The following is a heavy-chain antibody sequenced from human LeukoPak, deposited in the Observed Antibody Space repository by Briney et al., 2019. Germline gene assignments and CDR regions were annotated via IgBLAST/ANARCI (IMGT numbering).Heavy chain of an antibody. Sequence: ASVKVSCRASGYXFTSYYIHWVRQAPGQGLEWMGIINPSGGSTSYAQKFQGRVTMTRDTSTSTVYMELSSLRSGDTAVYYCARTLKRDTVMAHFDYWGQGTLVTVSS. V-gene: IGHV1-46*01. CDR3: ARTLKRDTVMAHFDY. D-gene: IGHD5-18*01. J-gene: IGHJ4*02. CDR2: INPSGGST. CDR1: GYXFTSYY.